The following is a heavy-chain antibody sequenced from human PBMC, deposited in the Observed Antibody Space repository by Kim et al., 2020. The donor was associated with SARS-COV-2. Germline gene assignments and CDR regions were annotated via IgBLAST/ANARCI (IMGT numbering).Heavy chain of an antibody. CDR3: ARDTTSGSHGMDV. V-gene: IGHV3-21*01. D-gene: IGHD1-26*01. Sequence: YADSVKGRFTISRENAKNSLYLQMNSLRAEDTAVYYCARDTTSGSHGMDVWGQGTTVTVSS. J-gene: IGHJ6*02.